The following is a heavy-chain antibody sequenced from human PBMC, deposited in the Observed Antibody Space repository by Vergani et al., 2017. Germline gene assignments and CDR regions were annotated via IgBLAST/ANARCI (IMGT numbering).Heavy chain of an antibody. V-gene: IGHV1-2*02. J-gene: IGHJ3*02. CDR1: GYTFTGYY. Sequence: QVQLVQSGSELKKPGASVKVSCKASGYTFTGYYMHWVRQAPGQGLEWMGWINPNSGGTNYAQKFQGRVTMTRDTSISTAYMELSRLRSDDTAVYYCARRTYDSSGLAFDIWGQGTMVTVSS. CDR3: ARRTYDSSGLAFDI. CDR2: INPNSGGT. D-gene: IGHD3-22*01.